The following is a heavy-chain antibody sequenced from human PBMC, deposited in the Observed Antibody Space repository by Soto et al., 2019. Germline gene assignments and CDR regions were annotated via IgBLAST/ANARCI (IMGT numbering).Heavy chain of an antibody. V-gene: IGHV4-39*01. CDR3: GRLEGLATISYYFDY. D-gene: IGHD3-9*01. Sequence: SGTPSLTCTVSGGSVRSSSFYWGWVRQPPGKGLEWIGSVYYSGSTYYNPSLESRVTISVDKSKNQFSLKLMSLSAADTAVYYCGRLEGLATISYYFDYWGQGALVTVSS. J-gene: IGHJ4*02. CDR2: VYYSGST. CDR1: GGSVRSSSFY.